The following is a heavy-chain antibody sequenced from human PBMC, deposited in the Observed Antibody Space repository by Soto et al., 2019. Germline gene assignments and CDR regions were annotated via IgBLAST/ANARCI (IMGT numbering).Heavy chain of an antibody. V-gene: IGHV3-30-3*01. D-gene: IGHD6-13*01. Sequence: PGGSLRLSCGASGFTFISYAMHWVRQAPGKGLEWVAVISYDGSNKYYADSVKGRFTISRDNSKNTLYLQMNSLRAEDTAVYYCARDLGRQQLDYYYYYGMDVWGQGTTVTVSS. J-gene: IGHJ6*02. CDR1: GFTFISYA. CDR2: ISYDGSNK. CDR3: ARDLGRQQLDYYYYYGMDV.